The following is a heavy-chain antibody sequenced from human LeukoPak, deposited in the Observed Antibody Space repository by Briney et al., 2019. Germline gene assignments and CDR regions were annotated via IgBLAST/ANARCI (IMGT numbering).Heavy chain of an antibody. Sequence: ASVTVSCKTSGYIFTGNYIHWLRHPPGQGLEWMGWINPNTGGADYALKFHGRVTMTRDTSINTVYMALSRLRSDDTAVYYCARGPPEYWSGGSCYSGRNWIDPWGQGTLVTVSS. V-gene: IGHV1-2*02. CDR3: ARGPPEYWSGGSCYSGRNWIDP. CDR2: INPNTGGA. CDR1: GYIFTGNY. D-gene: IGHD2-15*01. J-gene: IGHJ5*02.